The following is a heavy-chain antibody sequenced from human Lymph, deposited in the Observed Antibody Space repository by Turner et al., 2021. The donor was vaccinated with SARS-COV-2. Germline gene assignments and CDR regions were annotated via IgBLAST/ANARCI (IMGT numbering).Heavy chain of an antibody. J-gene: IGHJ4*02. Sequence: QVQLVQSGPGVRNPGPPVKVSCKASGGTFSSYAISWVRQAPGQGLEWMGGIIPMLDIANYAQKFQGRVTITADKSTSTAYMELSSLRSEDTAVYYCARDVTGPLGYWGQGTLVTVSS. CDR1: GGTFSSYA. V-gene: IGHV1-69*10. D-gene: IGHD1-20*01. CDR3: ARDVTGPLGY. CDR2: IIPMLDIA.